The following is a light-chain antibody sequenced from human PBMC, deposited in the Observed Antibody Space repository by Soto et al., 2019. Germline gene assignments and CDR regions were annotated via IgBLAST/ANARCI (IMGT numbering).Light chain of an antibody. CDR1: SSNIGAGYD. V-gene: IGLV1-40*01. CDR3: QSYDSSRSGV. J-gene: IGLJ1*01. Sequence: QSVLTQPPSVSGAPGQRGTISCTGSSSNIGAGYDVHWYQQLPGTAPKLLTYGNSNRPSVFPDRFSGSKSGPSASLAITGLQAEYESDDYCQSYDSSRSGVFVTGTKLTVL. CDR2: GNS.